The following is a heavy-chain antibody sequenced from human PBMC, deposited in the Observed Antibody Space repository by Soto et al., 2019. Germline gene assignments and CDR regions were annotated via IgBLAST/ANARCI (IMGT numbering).Heavy chain of an antibody. CDR3: ASIITDYGGNNNWFDP. V-gene: IGHV4-34*01. D-gene: IGHD4-17*01. Sequence: SVTLSLTCAVYGGSFSGYYWSWIRQPPGKGLEWIGEINHSGSTNYNPSLKSRVTISVDTSKNQFSLKLSSVTAADTAVYYCASIITDYGGNNNWFDPWGQGTLVTVSS. J-gene: IGHJ5*02. CDR2: INHSGST. CDR1: GGSFSGYY.